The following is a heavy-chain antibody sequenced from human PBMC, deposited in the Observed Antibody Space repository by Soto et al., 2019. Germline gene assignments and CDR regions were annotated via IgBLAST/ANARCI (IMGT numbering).Heavy chain of an antibody. CDR1: GVTFSSYA. V-gene: IGHV3-30-3*01. D-gene: IGHD4-17*01. CDR2: ISYDGSNK. CDR3: ARADYGGDYFDY. J-gene: IGHJ4*02. Sequence: QVQLVESGGGVVQPGRSLRLSCAASGVTFSSYAMHWVRQAPGQGLEWVAVISYDGSNKYYAASVKGPFTISRDNSKNMLYLQMNSVRAEDTAVYYCARADYGGDYFDYWGQGTLVTVSS.